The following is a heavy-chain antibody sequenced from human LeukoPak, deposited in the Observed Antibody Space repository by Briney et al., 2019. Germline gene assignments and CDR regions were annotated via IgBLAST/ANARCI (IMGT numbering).Heavy chain of an antibody. CDR1: GFTFSKYG. V-gene: IGHV1-18*04. CDR3: AREELLSGWSLDY. J-gene: IGHJ4*02. Sequence: GASVKVSCKTSGFTFSKYGFSWVRQAPGQGLEWMGWISGYSGNTNYAQTFQGRVTMTIDTPTSTAYMELTSLRSDDTAVYYCAREELLSGWSLDYWGQGTQVIVSS. D-gene: IGHD2-15*01. CDR2: ISGYSGNT.